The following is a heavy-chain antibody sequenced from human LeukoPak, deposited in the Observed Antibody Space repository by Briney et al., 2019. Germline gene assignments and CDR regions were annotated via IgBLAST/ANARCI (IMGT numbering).Heavy chain of an antibody. CDR1: GGSISSSSYY. CDR3: ARLSYGDYVDY. D-gene: IGHD4-17*01. V-gene: IGHV4-39*01. Sequence: SETLSLTCTVSGGSISSSSYYWGWIRQPPGKGLEWIGSIYYSGSTYYNPSLKSRVTISVDTSKNQFSLKLSSVTAADTAVYYCARLSYGDYVDYWGQGTLVTVSS. J-gene: IGHJ4*02. CDR2: IYYSGST.